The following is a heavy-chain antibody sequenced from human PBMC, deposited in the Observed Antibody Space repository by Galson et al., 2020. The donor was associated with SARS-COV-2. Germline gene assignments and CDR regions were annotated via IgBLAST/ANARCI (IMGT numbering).Heavy chain of an antibody. D-gene: IGHD7-27*01. J-gene: IGHJ4*02. Sequence: GGSLKIPLAAPGFSFTLHPMHWVRQAPGKGLGGVAVSSYDGTQELYAESVKGRFTLPRHNSKSTLHLQMNGTRVDDTAVYFCVRDKLGDKRAFDYWGQGTIVTVSS. V-gene: IGHV3-30*04. CDR2: SSYDGTQE. CDR3: VRDKLGDKRAFDY. CDR1: GFSFTLHP.